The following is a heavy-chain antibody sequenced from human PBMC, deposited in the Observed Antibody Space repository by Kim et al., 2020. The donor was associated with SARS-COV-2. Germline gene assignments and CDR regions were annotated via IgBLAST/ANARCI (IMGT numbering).Heavy chain of an antibody. Sequence: GGSLRLSCAASGFTFSSYSMNWVRQAPGKGLEWVSYISSSSSTIYYADSVKGRFTISRDNAKNSLYLQMNSLIAEDTAVYYCARVGNYYGSGSYYKFPNDYWGQGTLVTVSS. CDR3: ARVGNYYGSGSYYKFPNDY. CDR1: GFTFSSYS. V-gene: IGHV3-48*04. D-gene: IGHD3-10*01. CDR2: ISSSSSTI. J-gene: IGHJ4*02.